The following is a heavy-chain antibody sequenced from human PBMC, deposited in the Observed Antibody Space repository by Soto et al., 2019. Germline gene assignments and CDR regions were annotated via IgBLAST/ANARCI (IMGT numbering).Heavy chain of an antibody. CDR3: ARGVLH. CDR2: IYHSGST. Sequence: SETLSLTCAVSGTSISSGDYSWSWFRQPPGKGLEWIGYIYHSGSTSYNPSLKGRVTISVDRSKNQFSLKLSSVTAADTAVYYCARGVLHWGQGTLVTVPQ. V-gene: IGHV4-30-2*01. CDR1: GTSISSGDYS. J-gene: IGHJ4*01.